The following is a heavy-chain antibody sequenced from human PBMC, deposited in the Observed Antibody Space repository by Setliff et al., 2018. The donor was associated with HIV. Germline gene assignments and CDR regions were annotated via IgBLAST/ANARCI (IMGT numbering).Heavy chain of an antibody. CDR3: ARAGAEVTSHFDW. CDR2: TLPMFGTT. CDR1: GGTFSMFA. D-gene: IGHD2-21*02. Sequence: SVKVSCKASGGTFSMFAISWVRQAPGQGLEWMGGTLPMFGTTDYAQKLQGRVTITADESTSTAYMELRSLRSDDTAVYYCARAGAEVTSHFDWWGQGTLVTVSS. J-gene: IGHJ4*02. V-gene: IGHV1-69*13.